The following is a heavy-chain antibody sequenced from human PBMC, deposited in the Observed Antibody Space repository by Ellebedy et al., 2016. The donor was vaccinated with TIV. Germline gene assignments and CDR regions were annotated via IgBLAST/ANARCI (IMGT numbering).Heavy chain of an antibody. CDR2: ISGSGGST. CDR3: AKAQGYCSSTSCYAAYLYYYYYYGMDV. CDR1: GFTFSSYA. J-gene: IGHJ6*02. D-gene: IGHD2-2*01. Sequence: GGSLRLXXAASGFTFSSYAMSWVRQAPGKGLEWVSAISGSGGSTYYADSVKGRFTISRDNSKNTLYLQMNSLRAEDTAVYYCAKAQGYCSSTSCYAAYLYYYYYYGMDVWGQGTTVTVSS. V-gene: IGHV3-23*01.